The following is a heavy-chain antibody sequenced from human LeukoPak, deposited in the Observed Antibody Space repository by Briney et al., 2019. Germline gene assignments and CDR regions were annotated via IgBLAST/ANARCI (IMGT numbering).Heavy chain of an antibody. V-gene: IGHV3-9*01. D-gene: IGHD1-26*01. CDR2: ISWNSGSI. J-gene: IGHJ4*02. CDR1: GFTFSSYS. CDR3: AKDKFRSGSYRPHFDY. Sequence: GGSLRLSCAASGFTFSSYSMNWVRQAPGQGLEWVSGISWNSGSIGYADSVKGRFTISRDNAKNSLYLQMNSLRAEDTALYYCAKDKFRSGSYRPHFDYWGQGTLVTVSS.